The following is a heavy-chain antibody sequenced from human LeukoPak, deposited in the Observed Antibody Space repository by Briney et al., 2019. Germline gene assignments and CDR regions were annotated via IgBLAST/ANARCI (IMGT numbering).Heavy chain of an antibody. CDR3: ARVRVGATNAIFDY. CDR1: GFTFDDYG. D-gene: IGHD1-26*01. V-gene: IGHV3-20*04. Sequence: GGSLRLSCAASGFTFDDYGMSWVRQAPGKGLEWVSGINWNGGSTGYADSVKGRFTISRDNAKNSLYLQMNSLRAGDTALYYCARVRVGATNAIFDYWGQGTLVTVSS. CDR2: INWNGGST. J-gene: IGHJ4*02.